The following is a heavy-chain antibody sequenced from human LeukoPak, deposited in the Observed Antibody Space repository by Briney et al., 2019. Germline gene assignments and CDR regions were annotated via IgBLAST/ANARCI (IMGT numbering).Heavy chain of an antibody. D-gene: IGHD6-19*01. Sequence: ASVKVSCKASGYTFTSYAMNWVRQAPGQGLEWMGWINTNTGNPTYAQGFTGRFVFSLDTSVSTAYLQISSLKAEDTAVYYCARDGSSGWYRGFDYWGQGTLVTVSS. V-gene: IGHV7-4-1*02. CDR3: ARDGSSGWYRGFDY. CDR2: INTNTGNP. J-gene: IGHJ4*02. CDR1: GYTFTSYA.